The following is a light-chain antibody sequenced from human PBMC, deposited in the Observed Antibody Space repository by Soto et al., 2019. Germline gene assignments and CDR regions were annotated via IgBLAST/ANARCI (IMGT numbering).Light chain of an antibody. V-gene: IGKV3-20*01. CDR3: QQYGSSPIT. CDR1: RGVSSGY. J-gene: IGKJ5*01. CDR2: AAS. Sequence: ELVLTQSPGTLSLSPGERATLSCRASRGVSSGYLAWYQQKPGQAPRPLIYAASNRATGIPGRFSGSGFGTDFTLTISRLEPEDFAVYYCQQYGSSPITFGQGTRLEIK.